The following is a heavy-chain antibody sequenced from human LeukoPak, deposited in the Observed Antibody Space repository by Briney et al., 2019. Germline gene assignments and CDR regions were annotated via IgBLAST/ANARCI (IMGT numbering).Heavy chain of an antibody. D-gene: IGHD6-19*01. J-gene: IGHJ4*02. CDR2: IQQDGSEK. CDR3: ARGRRSDGSGPPYFDY. CDR1: GFTFTSYW. Sequence: GGSLRLSCAASGFTFTSYWMSWVRQAPGKGLEWVANIQQDGSEKYYVDSVKGRFTISRDNAKNTLYLQMNSLRVEYAAVYYCARGRRSDGSGPPYFDYWGQGTLVTVSS. V-gene: IGHV3-7*01.